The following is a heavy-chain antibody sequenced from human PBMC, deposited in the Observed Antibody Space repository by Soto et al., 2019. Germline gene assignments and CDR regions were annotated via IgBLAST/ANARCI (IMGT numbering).Heavy chain of an antibody. D-gene: IGHD1-26*01. CDR2: SRNKANSYTT. CDR1: GFTFSDKY. J-gene: IGHJ4*02. Sequence: ESGGGLVQPGGSLRLSCAVSGFTFSDKYMEWVRQAPGKGLEWVGRSRNKANSYTTEYAASVKGRFTISRDDSKNSLYLQMNSLKTEDTAVYYCVRVNPRGGRYHLDHWGQGALVTVSS. CDR3: VRVNPRGGRYHLDH. V-gene: IGHV3-72*01.